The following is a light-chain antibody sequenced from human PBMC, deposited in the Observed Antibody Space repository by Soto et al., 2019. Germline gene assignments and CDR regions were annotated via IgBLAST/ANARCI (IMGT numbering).Light chain of an antibody. CDR2: TAS. Sequence: EIVLTQSPGTLSLSPGEGATLSCRASQSVSRNYLAWYQQKPGQAPRLLIYTASRRATGIPDRFSGSGSGTEFTLTISSLQSEDFAVYYCQQHNNWPPITFGQGTRLEI. CDR3: QQHNNWPPIT. J-gene: IGKJ5*01. CDR1: QSVSRNY. V-gene: IGKV3D-20*02.